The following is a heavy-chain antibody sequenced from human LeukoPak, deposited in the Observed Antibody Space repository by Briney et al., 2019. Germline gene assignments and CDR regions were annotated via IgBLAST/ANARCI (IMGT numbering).Heavy chain of an antibody. V-gene: IGHV1-2*02. J-gene: IGHJ4*02. CDR3: ARDVTLYYYGSGSQD. Sequence: ASVKVSCKASGYTFTGYYMHWVRQAPGQGLEWMGWINPNSGGTNYAQKFQGRVTMTRDTSISTAYMELSRLRSDDTAVYYCARDVTLYYYGSGSQDWGQGTLVTVSS. D-gene: IGHD3-10*01. CDR1: GYTFTGYY. CDR2: INPNSGGT.